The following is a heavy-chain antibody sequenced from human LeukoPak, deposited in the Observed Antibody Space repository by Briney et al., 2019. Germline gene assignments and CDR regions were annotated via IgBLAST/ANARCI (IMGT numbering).Heavy chain of an antibody. CDR2: INPNSGGT. J-gene: IGHJ5*02. D-gene: IGHD3-22*01. CDR1: GYTFTGYY. CDR3: ARDLYYDSSGPSGFDP. V-gene: IGHV1-2*02. Sequence: ASVKVSCKASGYTFTGYYMHWVRQAPGQGLEWMGWINPNSGGTNYAQKFQGRVTMTRDTSISTAYMELSRLRSDDTAVYYCARDLYYDSSGPSGFDPWGQGTLVTVSS.